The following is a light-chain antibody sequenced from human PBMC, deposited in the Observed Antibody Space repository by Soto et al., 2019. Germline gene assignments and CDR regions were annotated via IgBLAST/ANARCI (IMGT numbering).Light chain of an antibody. CDR1: QGISRW. CDR3: QQYISYSWT. CDR2: KAS. V-gene: IGKV1-5*03. J-gene: IGKJ1*01. Sequence: DIQMTQSPSTLSASVGGRVTITCRASQGISRWLAWYQQKPGKGPNLLISKASSLESGVPSRFSGSGSGTEFTLTISSLQPDDFATYYCQQYISYSWTFGQGTKVDIK.